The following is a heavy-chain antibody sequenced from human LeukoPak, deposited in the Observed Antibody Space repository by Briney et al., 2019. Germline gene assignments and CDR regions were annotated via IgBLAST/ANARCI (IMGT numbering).Heavy chain of an antibody. Sequence: GASVKVSCKASGCTFTSYYMHWVRQAPGQGLEWMGIINPSGGSTSYAQKFQGRVTMTRDMSTSTVYMELSSLRSEDTAVYYCARDKKAAKDAFDIWGQGTMVTVSS. D-gene: IGHD2-15*01. J-gene: IGHJ3*02. CDR1: GCTFTSYY. CDR2: INPSGGST. CDR3: ARDKKAAKDAFDI. V-gene: IGHV1-46*01.